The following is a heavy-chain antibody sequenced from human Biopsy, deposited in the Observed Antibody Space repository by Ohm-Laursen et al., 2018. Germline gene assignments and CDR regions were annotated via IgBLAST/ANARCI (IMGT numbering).Heavy chain of an antibody. Sequence: ASVKVSCKASSYTFTDYNIHWMRQAPGQGLEWLGYINCKTGATNYAQKFQGTVTMTRDTSISSAYLALVRLRSADAAIYYCARDPLNGHRHFDYWGQGSLITVSS. CDR1: SYTFTDYN. D-gene: IGHD2-8*01. V-gene: IGHV1-2*02. J-gene: IGHJ4*02. CDR3: ARDPLNGHRHFDY. CDR2: INCKTGAT.